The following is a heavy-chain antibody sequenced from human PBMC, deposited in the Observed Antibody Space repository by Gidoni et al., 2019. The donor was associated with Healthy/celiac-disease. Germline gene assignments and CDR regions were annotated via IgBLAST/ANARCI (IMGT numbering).Heavy chain of an antibody. CDR2: IRCNSGSI. D-gene: IGHD5-12*01. J-gene: IGHJ3*02. V-gene: IGHV3-9*01. CDR3: AKDGVATTTHAFDI. Sequence: EVQLVESGGGLVQPGRSLRLSCAASGFTFDDYAMHWVRQAPGKGLEWVSGIRCNSGSIGYADSVKGRFTISRDNAKNSLYLQMNSLRAEDTALYYCAKDGVATTTHAFDIWGQGTMVTVSS. CDR1: GFTFDDYA.